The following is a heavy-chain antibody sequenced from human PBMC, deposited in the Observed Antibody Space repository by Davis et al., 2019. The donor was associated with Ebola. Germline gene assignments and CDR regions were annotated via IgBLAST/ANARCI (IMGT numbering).Heavy chain of an antibody. J-gene: IGHJ6*02. D-gene: IGHD2-2*01. V-gene: IGHV4-61*01. CDR2: IYYSGST. CDR3: ARLAGVVVVPAAIRYYYGMDV. CDR1: GGSVSSGSYY. Sequence: SETLSLTCTVSGGSVSSGSYYWSWIRQPPGKGLEWIGYIYYSGSTNYNPSLKSRVTISVDTSKNQFSLKLSSVTAADTAVYYCARLAGVVVVPAAIRYYYGMDVWGQGTTVTVSS.